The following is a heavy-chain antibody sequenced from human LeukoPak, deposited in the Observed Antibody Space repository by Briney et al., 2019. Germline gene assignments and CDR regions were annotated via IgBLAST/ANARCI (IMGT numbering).Heavy chain of an antibody. CDR3: ARDGDFYDSSGYQDAFDI. V-gene: IGHV3-48*03. CDR2: ISSGSGSNI. CDR1: GFTFSGYE. Sequence: QPGGSLRLSCAASGFTFSGYEMNWVRQAPGKGLEWVSYISSGSGSNIYYADSVKGRFTVSRDNAKNTLYLQMNSLRVEDTAVYYCARDGDFYDSSGYQDAFDIWGPGTLVTVSS. J-gene: IGHJ3*02. D-gene: IGHD3-22*01.